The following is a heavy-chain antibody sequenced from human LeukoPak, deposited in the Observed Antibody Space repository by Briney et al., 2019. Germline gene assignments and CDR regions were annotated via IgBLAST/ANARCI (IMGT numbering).Heavy chain of an antibody. Sequence: SVKVSCKASGGTFSSYAISWVRQGPGQGLEWMGGIIPIFGTANYAQKFQGRVTITADKSTSTAYMELSSLRSEDTAVYYCARGPGHGWYECNYWGQGTLVTVSS. D-gene: IGHD6-19*01. V-gene: IGHV1-69*06. CDR1: GGTFSSYA. CDR3: ARGPGHGWYECNY. CDR2: IIPIFGTA. J-gene: IGHJ4*02.